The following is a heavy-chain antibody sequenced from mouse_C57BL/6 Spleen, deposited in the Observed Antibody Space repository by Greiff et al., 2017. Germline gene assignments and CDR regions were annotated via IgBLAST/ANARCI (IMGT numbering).Heavy chain of an antibody. Sequence: EVQLVESGGGLVKPGGSLKLSCAASGFTFSDYGMHWVRQAPEKGLEWVAYISSGSSTIYYADTVKGRFTISRDNAKNTLFLQMTSLRSEDTAMYYCERDGYYNAMDYWGQGTSVTVSS. J-gene: IGHJ4*01. CDR3: ERDGYYNAMDY. V-gene: IGHV5-17*01. D-gene: IGHD2-3*01. CDR1: GFTFSDYG. CDR2: ISSGSSTI.